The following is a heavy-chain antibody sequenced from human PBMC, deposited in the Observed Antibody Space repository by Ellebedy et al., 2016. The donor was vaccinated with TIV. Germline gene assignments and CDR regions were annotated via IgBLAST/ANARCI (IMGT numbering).Heavy chain of an antibody. Sequence: GESLKISCAASGFPFSSYAMHWVRQAPGKGLEWVAVISSGATNDKYGDSVKGRFTISRDNLKNTLFLQMNSLRAEDTGVYYCARDWLTSGNYIYYFDNWGQGTRVTVSS. V-gene: IGHV3-30*04. D-gene: IGHD1-26*01. CDR3: ARDWLTSGNYIYYFDN. CDR1: GFPFSSYA. CDR2: ISSGATND. J-gene: IGHJ4*02.